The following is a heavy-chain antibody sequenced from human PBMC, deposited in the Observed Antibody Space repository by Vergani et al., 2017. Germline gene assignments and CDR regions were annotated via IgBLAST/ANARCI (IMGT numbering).Heavy chain of an antibody. CDR3: AGAYNWNGANYDAFDI. D-gene: IGHD1-20*01. Sequence: QLVQSGPEVKKPGTSVKVSCKASGGTFSSYAISWVRQAPGQGLEWMGGIIPIFGTANYAQKFQGRVTITADESTSTAYMGLSSLRSEDTAVYYCAGAYNWNGANYDAFDIWGQGTMVTVSS. CDR2: IIPIFGTA. J-gene: IGHJ3*02. V-gene: IGHV1-69*01. CDR1: GGTFSSYA.